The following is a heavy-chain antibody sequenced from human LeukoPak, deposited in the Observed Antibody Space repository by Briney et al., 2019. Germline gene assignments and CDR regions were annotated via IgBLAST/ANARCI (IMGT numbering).Heavy chain of an antibody. J-gene: IGHJ4*02. Sequence: GGSLRLSCAASGFAFSLYSMNWVRQAPGKGLEWVSYITSGSSTTYYADSVRGRFTIPRDNAKNSLFLQMNSLRAEDTAVYYCARDGGGDYWGQGTLVTVSS. CDR1: GFAFSLYS. CDR3: ARDGGGDY. V-gene: IGHV3-48*01. CDR2: ITSGSSTT. D-gene: IGHD3-16*01.